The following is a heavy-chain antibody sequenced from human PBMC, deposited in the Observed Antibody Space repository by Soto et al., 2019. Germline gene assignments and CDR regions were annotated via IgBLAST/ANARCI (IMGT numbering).Heavy chain of an antibody. Sequence: SETLSLTCTVSGSSISGFYWSWVRQPPWKGLEWIGYVYYSGTHNYNPSLKSRLTISIDTPKNQFSLKLSSVTAADTAVYYCARGSTYYYDSSGYYYDYWGQGTLVTVSS. CDR3: ARGSTYYYDSSGYYYDY. CDR2: VYYSGTH. CDR1: GSSISGFY. D-gene: IGHD3-22*01. V-gene: IGHV4-59*01. J-gene: IGHJ4*02.